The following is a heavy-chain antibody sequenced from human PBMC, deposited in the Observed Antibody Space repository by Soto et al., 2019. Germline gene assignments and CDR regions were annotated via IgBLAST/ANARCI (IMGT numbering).Heavy chain of an antibody. CDR3: ARHRGNMVRGVISNWFDP. CDR1: GGSISSSSYY. Sequence: HXESLSLTCTVSGGSISSSSYYWGWIRQPPGKGLEWIGSIYYSGSTYYNPSLKSRVTISVDTSKNQFSLKLSSVTAADTAVYYCARHRGNMVRGVISNWFDPWGQGTLVTVPS. V-gene: IGHV4-39*01. D-gene: IGHD3-10*01. J-gene: IGHJ5*02. CDR2: IYYSGST.